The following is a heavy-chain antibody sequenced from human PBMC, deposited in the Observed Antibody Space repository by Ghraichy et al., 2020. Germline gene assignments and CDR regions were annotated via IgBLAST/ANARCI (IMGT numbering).Heavy chain of an antibody. J-gene: IGHJ5*02. CDR2: IIPIFGTA. Sequence: SVKVSCKASGGTFSSYAISWVRQAPGQGLEWMGGIIPIFGTANYAQKFQGRVTITTDESTSTAYMELSSLRSEDTAVYYCARGGCSSTSCYEPWFDPWGQGTLVTVSS. V-gene: IGHV1-69*05. CDR1: GGTFSSYA. CDR3: ARGGCSSTSCYEPWFDP. D-gene: IGHD2-2*01.